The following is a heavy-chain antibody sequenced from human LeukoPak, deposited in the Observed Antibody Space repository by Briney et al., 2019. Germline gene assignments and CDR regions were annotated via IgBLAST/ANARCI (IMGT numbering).Heavy chain of an antibody. CDR1: GFTFGDYT. D-gene: IGHD1-1*01. Sequence: GGSLRLSCAASGFTFGDYTMHWVRQVPGKGLVWVSVISWDAGPTYTVDSEEGRFTVSRDNRKKSLYLQMNSLRSEDTALYYCTRVPQKLVVMYYFDYWGQGSLVTVSS. CDR2: ISWDAGPT. CDR3: TRVPQKLVVMYYFDY. V-gene: IGHV3-43*01. J-gene: IGHJ4*02.